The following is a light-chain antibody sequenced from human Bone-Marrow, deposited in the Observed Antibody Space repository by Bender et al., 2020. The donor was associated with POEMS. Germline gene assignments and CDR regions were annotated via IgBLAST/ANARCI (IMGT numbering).Light chain of an antibody. V-gene: IGLV2-14*03. CDR2: KVS. CDR3: QSYDGSLGGAV. CDR1: STDVGGYDD. J-gene: IGLJ2*01. Sequence: QSALTQPASVSGSPGQSITISCTGTSTDVGGYDDVSWYQQHPGKAPKLMIYKVSYRPSGVSNRFSGSKSGTSASLTITGLMPEDEADYYCQSYDGSLGGAVFGGGTKLTVL.